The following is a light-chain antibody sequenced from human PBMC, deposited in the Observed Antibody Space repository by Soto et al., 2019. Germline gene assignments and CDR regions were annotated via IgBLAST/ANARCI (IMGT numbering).Light chain of an antibody. CDR1: QSISIN. Sequence: EIVMTQSPATLSMSPGERATLSCRASQSISINLAWYQQKPGQAPRLLIYGASARATDVSARFSGSGSGTEFTLTISSLQSEDFAVYYCQHYNDWLITFGQGTRLEIK. CDR2: GAS. J-gene: IGKJ5*01. V-gene: IGKV3-15*01. CDR3: QHYNDWLIT.